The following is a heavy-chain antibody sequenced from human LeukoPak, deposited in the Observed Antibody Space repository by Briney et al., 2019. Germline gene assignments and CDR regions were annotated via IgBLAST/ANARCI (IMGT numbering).Heavy chain of an antibody. CDR1: GYNFTTYN. Sequence: ASVKVSCKASGYNFTTYNIHWVRQAPGQGLEWMGIINPTDDSTSYAQNFQGRVTVTRDTSTSTVYMELSSLRSEDTALYYCARVSDIVYSRGFDPWGQGTLVTVSS. CDR3: ARVSDIVYSRGFDP. CDR2: INPTDDST. J-gene: IGHJ5*02. V-gene: IGHV1-46*01. D-gene: IGHD2-15*01.